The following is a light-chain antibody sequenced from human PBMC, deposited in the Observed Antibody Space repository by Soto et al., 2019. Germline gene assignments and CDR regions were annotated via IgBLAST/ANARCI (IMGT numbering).Light chain of an antibody. V-gene: IGKV1-39*01. Sequence: IHRSQCHSSLSASEGDRVTITYRGGRSIASRLNWYQQKPGSAPKLLIYGASTLESGVPSRFSGSGSGTDFTLTVSSLQVEDFATYYCQHTDTIPRTFGQGTKVDIK. CDR3: QHTDTIPRT. CDR1: RSIASR. CDR2: GAS. J-gene: IGKJ1*01.